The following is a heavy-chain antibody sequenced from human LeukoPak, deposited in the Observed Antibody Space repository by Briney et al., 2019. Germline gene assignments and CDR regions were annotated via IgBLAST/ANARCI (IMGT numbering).Heavy chain of an antibody. Sequence: SETLSLTCTVSGGSIRNYYWSWIRQPPGKGLEWIGYIYYSGSTNYNPSLKSRVIISVDTSKNQFSLKLSSVTAADTAVYYCARHLDSSSEGYFDYWGQGTLVTVSS. D-gene: IGHD6-13*01. CDR2: IYYSGST. J-gene: IGHJ4*02. CDR1: GGSIRNYY. CDR3: ARHLDSSSEGYFDY. V-gene: IGHV4-59*08.